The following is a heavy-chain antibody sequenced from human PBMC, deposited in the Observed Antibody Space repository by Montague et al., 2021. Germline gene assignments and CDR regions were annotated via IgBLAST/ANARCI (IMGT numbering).Heavy chain of an antibody. V-gene: IGHV3-74*01. J-gene: IGHJ5*01. CDR1: GLSFSSLL. D-gene: IGHD5-18*01. Sequence: SLRLSCAASGLSFSSLLMHWVRQAPGEGLVWVSQITSDGSDTNYADSVKGRFTISRDNAKSTLYLQMNSLRDEDTAVYYCVRDRPTAWFDSWGQGTLVTVSS. CDR3: VRDRPTAWFDS. CDR2: ITSDGSDT.